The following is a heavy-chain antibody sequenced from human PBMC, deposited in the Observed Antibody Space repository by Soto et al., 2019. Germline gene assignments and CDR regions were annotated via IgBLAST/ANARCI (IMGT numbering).Heavy chain of an antibody. D-gene: IGHD1-7*01. J-gene: IGHJ4*02. V-gene: IGHV1-18*01. Sequence: QIQLVQSGAEVKKPGASVKVSCKASGYIFTSQGISWVRQAPGQVLEWMGWISTYNGNPNSAQKLQGRVTMTTNTSTTTAFLELRSLTSDDTAVYYCARGRTRALEYWVQGTPVIVSS. CDR3: ARGRTRALEY. CDR1: GYIFTSQG. CDR2: ISTYNGNP.